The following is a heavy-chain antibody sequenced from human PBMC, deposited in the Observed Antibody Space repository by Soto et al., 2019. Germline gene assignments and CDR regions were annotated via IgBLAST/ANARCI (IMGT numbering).Heavy chain of an antibody. V-gene: IGHV4-59*01. J-gene: IGHJ4*02. Sequence: SETLSLTCTVSGGSISNYYWTWIRQPPGKGLEWIGYIYYSGTTNYNPSLKSRVTISVDTSKNQFSLKLTSVTAADTAVYYCARRGHSYGIDYWGQGTQVTVSS. CDR3: ARRGHSYGIDY. CDR2: IYYSGTT. D-gene: IGHD5-18*01. CDR1: GGSISNYY.